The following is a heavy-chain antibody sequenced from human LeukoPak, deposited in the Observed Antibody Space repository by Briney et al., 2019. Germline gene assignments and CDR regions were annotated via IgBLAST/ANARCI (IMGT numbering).Heavy chain of an antibody. CDR1: GGSMTNYY. CDR3: ARGNSTWVWFGDDAFDI. V-gene: IGHV4-59*08. D-gene: IGHD3-10*01. CDR2: VYYSGST. J-gene: IGHJ3*02. Sequence: SETLSLTCTVSGGSMTNYYWSWIRQSPGKGLESIGYVYYSGSTTYNPSLKSRVTISVDTSKNQFSLKLSSVTAADTAVYYCARGNSTWVWFGDDAFDIWGQGTMVTVSS.